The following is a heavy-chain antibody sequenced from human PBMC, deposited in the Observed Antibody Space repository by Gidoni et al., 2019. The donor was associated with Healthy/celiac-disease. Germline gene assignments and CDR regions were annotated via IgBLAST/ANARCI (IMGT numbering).Heavy chain of an antibody. D-gene: IGHD3-22*01. CDR1: VYSISSGYY. V-gene: IGHV4-38-2*01. J-gene: IGHJ3*02. CDR3: ARISFITMIVGAFDI. Sequence: QVQLQDSGPGLVTPSETLSLTCAVSVYSISSGYYWGWIRQPPGKGLEWIGSIYQRGSTYYNPSLKRRVTISVDTSKNQFSLKLSSVTAADTAVYYCARISFITMIVGAFDIWGQGTMVTVSS. CDR2: IYQRGST.